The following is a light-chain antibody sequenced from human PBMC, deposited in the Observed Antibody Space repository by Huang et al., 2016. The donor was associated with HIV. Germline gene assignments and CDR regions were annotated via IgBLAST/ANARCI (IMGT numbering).Light chain of an antibody. CDR1: QSLVHSDGNTY. Sequence: DVVMTQSPLFLPVTLGQSASISCRSSQSLVHSDGNTYLTWFQHRPGQSPRRLIYKVSNRDSGGPDRFSGSGSGTDFTLKISRVEAEDLGVYYCMQGTHWPPYTFGQGTKLEIK. V-gene: IGKV2-30*02. CDR3: MQGTHWPPYT. J-gene: IGKJ2*01. CDR2: KVS.